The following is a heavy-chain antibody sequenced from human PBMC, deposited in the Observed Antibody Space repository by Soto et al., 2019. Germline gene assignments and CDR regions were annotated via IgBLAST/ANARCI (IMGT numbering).Heavy chain of an antibody. Sequence: SETLSLTCTVSGGSISSGDSYGSWIRQSPGKGLEWIGYIYHSGRTYYKSSFRGRVTISVDTSKNQFSLNLNSVTAADTAVYFCAREGAASHSYYYGTDVWGQGTTVTV. CDR2: IYHSGRT. D-gene: IGHD3-16*01. CDR3: AREGAASHSYYYGTDV. J-gene: IGHJ6*02. V-gene: IGHV4-30-4*01. CDR1: GGSISSGDSY.